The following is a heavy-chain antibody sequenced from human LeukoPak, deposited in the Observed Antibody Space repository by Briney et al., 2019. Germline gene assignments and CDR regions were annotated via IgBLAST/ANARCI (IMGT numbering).Heavy chain of an antibody. V-gene: IGHV3-23*01. D-gene: IGHD6-19*01. CDR3: ARQDPYTSGWHP. J-gene: IGHJ5*02. CDR1: GFTFSNCA. Sequence: GGSLRLSCAASGFTFSNCAMSWVRQAPGKGLEWVSGISDSGGGTYYADSVKGRFTISRDNSKNTLWLQMNSLRVDDTAVYYCARQDPYTSGWHPWGQGTLVTVSS. CDR2: ISDSGGGT.